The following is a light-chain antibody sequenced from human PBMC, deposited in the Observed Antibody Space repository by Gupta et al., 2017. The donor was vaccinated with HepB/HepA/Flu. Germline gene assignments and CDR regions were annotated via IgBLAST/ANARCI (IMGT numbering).Light chain of an antibody. J-gene: IGKJ4*01. V-gene: IGKV1-12*01. CDR1: HGINGW. Sequence: DIQMIQSPSSVSASVGDTVTITCRASHGINGWLAWYQQKPGKAPKPLIYGATSLHSGVPPRFGGSGSGTDFSLTISNLHPEDSATYYCQRSSSFGLTFGGGTRLEIK. CDR3: QRSSSFGLT. CDR2: GAT.